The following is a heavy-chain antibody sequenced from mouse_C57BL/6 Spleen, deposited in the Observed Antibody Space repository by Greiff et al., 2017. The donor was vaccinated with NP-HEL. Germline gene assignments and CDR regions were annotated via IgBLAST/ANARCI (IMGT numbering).Heavy chain of an antibody. CDR3: AREGDNWGLFDY. D-gene: IGHD4-1*01. CDR2: IYPGDGDT. Sequence: QVQLKQSGAELVKPGASVKISCKASGYAFSSYWMNWVKQRPGKGLEWIGQIYPGDGDTNYNGKFKGKATLTADKSSSTAYMQLSSLTSEDSAVYFCAREGDNWGLFDYWGQGTTLTVSS. CDR1: GYAFSSYW. V-gene: IGHV1-80*01. J-gene: IGHJ2*01.